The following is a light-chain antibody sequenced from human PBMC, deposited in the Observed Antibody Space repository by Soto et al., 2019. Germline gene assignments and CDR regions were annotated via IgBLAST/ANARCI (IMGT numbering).Light chain of an antibody. J-gene: IGKJ2*02. CDR1: QSVSSSY. Sequence: EIVLTQSPGTLSLSPGERATLSCRASQSVSSSYLAWYQQKPGQAPRLLIYGASSRATGIPDRFSGSGSGTDFTLTISRLEPEDSAVYYCHKYGSTPCTFGQGTKLENK. CDR2: GAS. V-gene: IGKV3-20*01. CDR3: HKYGSTPCT.